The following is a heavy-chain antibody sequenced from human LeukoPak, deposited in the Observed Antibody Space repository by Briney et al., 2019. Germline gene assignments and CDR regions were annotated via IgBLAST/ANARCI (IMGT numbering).Heavy chain of an antibody. D-gene: IGHD6-25*01. CDR2: IIPIFGTA. J-gene: IGHJ6*04. CDR1: GGTFSSYA. V-gene: IGHV1-69*05. CDR3: ARLEKADTFVDV. Sequence: ASVKVSCKASGGTFSSYAISWVRQAPGQGLEWMGGIIPIFGTANYAQKFQGRVTITTDESTSTAYMELSSLRSEDTAVYYCARLEKADTFVDVWGKGTTVTVSS.